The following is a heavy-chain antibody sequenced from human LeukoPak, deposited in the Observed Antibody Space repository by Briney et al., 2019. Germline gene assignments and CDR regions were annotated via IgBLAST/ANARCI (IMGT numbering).Heavy chain of an antibody. J-gene: IGHJ4*02. Sequence: GGSLRLSCAASGFTVSSNFMNWVRQAPGRGLEWVSVIYSGGSTSYADSVKGRFTISRDNSKNTLFLQMNSLRIDDTAVYYCAREGYSSGSRTGIDYWGQGTLVPVSS. CDR2: IYSGGST. V-gene: IGHV3-66*02. CDR1: GFTVSSNF. CDR3: AREGYSSGSRTGIDY. D-gene: IGHD5-18*01.